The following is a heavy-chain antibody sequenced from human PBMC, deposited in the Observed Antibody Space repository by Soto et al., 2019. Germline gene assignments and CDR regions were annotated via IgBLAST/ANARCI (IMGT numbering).Heavy chain of an antibody. CDR2: IWYDGSNK. J-gene: IGHJ4*02. CDR3: ARVKKAIIAVACTPFDY. CDR1: GFTFSSYG. Sequence: QVQLGESGGGVVQPGRSLRLSCAASGFTFSSYGMHWVRQAPGKGLEWVAVIWYDGSNKYYADSVKGRFTISRDNSKNTLYLKMNSLRAEDTAVYYCARVKKAIIAVACTPFDYWGQGTLVTVSS. D-gene: IGHD6-19*01. V-gene: IGHV3-33*01.